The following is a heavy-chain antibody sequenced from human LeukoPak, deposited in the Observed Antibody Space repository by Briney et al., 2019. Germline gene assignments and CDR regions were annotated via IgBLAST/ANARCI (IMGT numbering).Heavy chain of an antibody. CDR1: GFSLSTSAVG. J-gene: IGHJ4*02. CDR2: IYWNDDK. CDR3: AHSKYYDFWSGYPPLDY. D-gene: IGHD3-3*01. V-gene: IGHV2-5*01. Sequence: SGPTLVNPTQTLTLTCTFSGFSLSTSAVGVGWIRQPPGKALEWLALIYWNDDKRYSPSLKSRLTITKDTSKNQVVLTMTNMDPVDTATYYCAHSKYYDFWSGYPPLDYWGQGTLVTVSS.